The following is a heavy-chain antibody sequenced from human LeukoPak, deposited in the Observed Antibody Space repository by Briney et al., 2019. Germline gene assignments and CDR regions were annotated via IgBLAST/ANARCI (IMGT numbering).Heavy chain of an antibody. CDR1: GGTFSSYA. J-gene: IGHJ4*02. CDR2: IIPILGIA. D-gene: IGHD6-19*01. CDR3: ARQYSSGWYFFDY. Sequence: WASVKVSCKASGGTFSSYAISWMRQAPGQGLEWMGRIIPILGIANYAQKFQGRVTITADKSTSTAYMELSSLRSEDTAVYYCARQYSSGWYFFDYWGQGTLVTVSS. V-gene: IGHV1-69*04.